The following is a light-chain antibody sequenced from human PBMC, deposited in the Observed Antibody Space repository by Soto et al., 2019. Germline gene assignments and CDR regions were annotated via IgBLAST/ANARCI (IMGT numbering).Light chain of an antibody. Sequence: DIQMTQSPSSLSASVGDRVILTCQASQDINNYLNWNQQKPGKAPRLLIYDASNLETRLPSRFSGSGSGTDFTFTISSLQPEDIATYYCQQYDNLPFTFGQGTKL. CDR1: QDINNY. V-gene: IGKV1-33*01. J-gene: IGKJ2*01. CDR2: DAS. CDR3: QQYDNLPFT.